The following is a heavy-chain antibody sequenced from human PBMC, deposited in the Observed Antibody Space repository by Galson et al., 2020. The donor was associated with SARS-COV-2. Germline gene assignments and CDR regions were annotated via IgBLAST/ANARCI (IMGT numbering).Heavy chain of an antibody. Sequence: GGSLRLSCAASGFTFSRQGMHWVRQAPGKGLEWVAVIWHDGSKDQYADSVKGRFSISRDNSKNIVYLQMNSLRVDDTAIYFCATSTGDQGAFDIWGQGTMVTVSS. CDR2: IWHDGSKD. V-gene: IGHV3-33*01. CDR3: ATSTGDQGAFDI. D-gene: IGHD7-27*01. J-gene: IGHJ3*02. CDR1: GFTFSRQG.